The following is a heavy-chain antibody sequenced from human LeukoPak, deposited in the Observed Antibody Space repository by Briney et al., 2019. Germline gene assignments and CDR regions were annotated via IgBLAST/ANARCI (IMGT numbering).Heavy chain of an antibody. Sequence: ASVKVSCKASGYTFTGYYMHWVRQAPGQGLEWMGWISAYNGNTNYAQKLQGRVTMTTDTSTSTAYMELRSLRSDDTAVYYCARDLVGYSSGCFDYWGQGTLVTVSS. CDR1: GYTFTGYY. J-gene: IGHJ4*02. CDR2: ISAYNGNT. D-gene: IGHD6-19*01. V-gene: IGHV1-18*04. CDR3: ARDLVGYSSGCFDY.